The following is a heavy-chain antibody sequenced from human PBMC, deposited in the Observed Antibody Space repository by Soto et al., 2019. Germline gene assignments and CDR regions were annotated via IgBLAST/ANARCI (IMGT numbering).Heavy chain of an antibody. CDR1: GFSFSSYW. CDR3: ARDVAPGYFGY. D-gene: IGHD2-21*01. V-gene: IGHV3-74*01. J-gene: IGHJ4*02. CDR2: INNDGSGT. Sequence: EVQLGESGGGLVQPGGSLRLSCVASGFSFSSYWMHWVRQTPGKGLMWVSRINNDGSGTADADSVRGRFTISRDNAKNTLYLQLNSLRAEDTAVYYCARDVAPGYFGYWGQGTPVTVSS.